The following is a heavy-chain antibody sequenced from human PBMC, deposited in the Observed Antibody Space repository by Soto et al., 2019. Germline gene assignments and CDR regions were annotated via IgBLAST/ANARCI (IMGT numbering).Heavy chain of an antibody. J-gene: IGHJ4*02. D-gene: IGHD5-12*01. CDR2: INPSGGST. Sequence: QVQLVQSGAEVKKPGASVKVSCKASGYTFTSYYMHWVRQAPGQGLEWMGVINPSGGSTDYAQKFQGRVTMTRETSTSTVYIDLSSLRSEDTAVFYCAREGNGYNLGPSVDFDYWGQGTLVTVSS. CDR1: GYTFTSYY. V-gene: IGHV1-46*01. CDR3: AREGNGYNLGPSVDFDY.